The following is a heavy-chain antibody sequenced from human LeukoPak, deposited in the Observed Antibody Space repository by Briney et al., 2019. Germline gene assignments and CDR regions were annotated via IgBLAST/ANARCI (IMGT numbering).Heavy chain of an antibody. D-gene: IGHD3-10*01. CDR3: ARDRDGSGSYYRDSFDY. V-gene: IGHV1-46*01. J-gene: IGHJ4*02. CDR1: GYTFTSYY. CDR2: INPSGGST. Sequence: ASVKVSCKASGYTFTSYYMHWVRQAPGQGLEWMGIINPSGGSTSYAQKFQGRVTMTRDTSTSTVYMELSSLRSEDTAVYYCARDRDGSGSYYRDSFDYWGQGTLVTVSS.